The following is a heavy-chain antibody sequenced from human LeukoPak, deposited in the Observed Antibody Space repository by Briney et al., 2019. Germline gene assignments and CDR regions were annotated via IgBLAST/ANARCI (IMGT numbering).Heavy chain of an antibody. D-gene: IGHD1-26*01. V-gene: IGHV4-59*01. CDR3: ARRAKGSGSYDY. CDR2: IHYSGST. CDR1: GGSISGYY. J-gene: IGHJ4*02. Sequence: SETLSLTCSVSGGSISGYYWSWIRQPPGKGLEWIAYIHYSGSTNYNPSLKSRVTISVDTSKNQFSLKLSSMTAADTAVYYCARRAKGSGSYDYWGQGTLVTVSS.